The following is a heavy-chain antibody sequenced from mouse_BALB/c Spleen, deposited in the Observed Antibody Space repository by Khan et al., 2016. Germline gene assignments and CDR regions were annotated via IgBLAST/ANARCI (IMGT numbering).Heavy chain of an antibody. J-gene: IGHJ2*01. V-gene: IGHV1-87*01. CDR2: IYPGDGNT. D-gene: IGHD2-4*01. Sequence: QVQLQQSGAELARPGASVKLSCKASGYTFTSYWMQWVKQGPGQGLEWIGAIYPGDGNTGYTQNFKGKATLTADRSSSTAYMQLSSLASEDSAVYDCARGNSYDDYDYWGQGTTLTVSS. CDR3: ARGNSYDDYDY. CDR1: GYTFTSYW.